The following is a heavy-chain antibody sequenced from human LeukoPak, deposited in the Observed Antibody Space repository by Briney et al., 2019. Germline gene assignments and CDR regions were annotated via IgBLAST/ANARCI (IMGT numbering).Heavy chain of an antibody. D-gene: IGHD3-10*01. V-gene: IGHV3-21*01. Sequence: GGSLRLSCGSSGFTFSFYSMDWVRQAPGKGLEGVSSISGSRSYIYYADSLKGRFTISRDNAKNSLYLQMNSLRAEDTAVYYCARGEGTLLWFGVILYNWFDPWGQGTLVTVSS. CDR1: GFTFSFYS. CDR3: ARGEGTLLWFGVILYNWFDP. CDR2: ISGSRSYI. J-gene: IGHJ5*02.